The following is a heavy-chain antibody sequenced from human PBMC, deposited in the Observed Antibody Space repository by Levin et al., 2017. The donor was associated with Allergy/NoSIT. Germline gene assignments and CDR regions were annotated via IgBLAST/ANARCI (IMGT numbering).Heavy chain of an antibody. CDR3: AKDVTGYCTGGVCYHYFDY. CDR2: ISGSGGST. CDR1: GFTFSSYA. Sequence: ETLSLTCAASGFTFSSYAMSWVRQAPGKGLEWVSAISGSGGSTYYADSVKGRFTISRDNSKNTLYLQMNSLRAEDTAVYYCAKDVTGYCTGGVCYHYFDYWGQGTLVTVSS. D-gene: IGHD2-8*02. V-gene: IGHV3-23*01. J-gene: IGHJ4*02.